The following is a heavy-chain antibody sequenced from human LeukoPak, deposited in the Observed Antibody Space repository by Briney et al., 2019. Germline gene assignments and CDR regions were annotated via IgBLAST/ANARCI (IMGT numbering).Heavy chain of an antibody. CDR3: ARGGINGIVVVTGRAYYYYGMDV. D-gene: IGHD2-21*02. Sequence: PSQTLSLTCTVSGGSISSGGYYWSWIRQPPGKGLEWIGEINHSGSTNYNPSLKSRVTISVDTSKNQFSLKLSSVTAADTAVYYCARGGINGIVVVTGRAYYYYGMDVWGQGTTVTVSS. CDR1: GGSISSGGYY. V-gene: IGHV4-30-2*01. CDR2: INHSGST. J-gene: IGHJ6*02.